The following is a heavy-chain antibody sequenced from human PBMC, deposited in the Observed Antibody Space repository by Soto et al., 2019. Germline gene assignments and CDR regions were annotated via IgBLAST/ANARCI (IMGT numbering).Heavy chain of an antibody. CDR2: IYRTGST. D-gene: IGHD1-7*01. CDR3: ASRDPGTSVDY. Sequence: SETLSLTCAVSGGSFTSNNWWTWVRQPPGQGLEWIGEIYRTGSTNYNPSLKSRVTISLDKSENQFSLKVTSLTAADTAVYYCASRDPGTSVDYWGQGTLVTVFS. V-gene: IGHV4-4*02. J-gene: IGHJ4*02. CDR1: GGSFTSNNW.